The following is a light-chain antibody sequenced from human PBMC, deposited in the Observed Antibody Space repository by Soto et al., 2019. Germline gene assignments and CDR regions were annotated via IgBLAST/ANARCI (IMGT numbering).Light chain of an antibody. CDR1: QSVSSSY. Sequence: EIVMTQSPGTLSLSPGERATLSCRASQSVSSSYLAWYQQKPGQAPRLLIYDTSTRATGIPARFSGSGSGTEFTLTISSLQSEDFAVYYCQQYMNWPTFGQGTRLEIK. V-gene: IGKV3-15*01. J-gene: IGKJ5*01. CDR3: QQYMNWPT. CDR2: DTS.